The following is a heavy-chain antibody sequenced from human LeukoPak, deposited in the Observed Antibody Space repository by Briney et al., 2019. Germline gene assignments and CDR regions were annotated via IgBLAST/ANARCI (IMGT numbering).Heavy chain of an antibody. Sequence: GASVKVSCKASGYTFTSYGISWVRQAPGQGLEWMGWSSAYNGNTNYAQKLQGRVTMTTDTSTSTAYMELRSLRSDDTAVYYCASTNGYSSGWYFDYWGQGTLVTVSS. CDR3: ASTNGYSSGWYFDY. V-gene: IGHV1-18*04. D-gene: IGHD6-19*01. J-gene: IGHJ4*02. CDR2: SSAYNGNT. CDR1: GYTFTSYG.